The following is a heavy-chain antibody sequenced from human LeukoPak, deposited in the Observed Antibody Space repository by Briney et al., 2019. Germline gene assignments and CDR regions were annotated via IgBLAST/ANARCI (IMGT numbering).Heavy chain of an antibody. D-gene: IGHD3-10*01. J-gene: IGHJ4*02. CDR3: ARSTPGAVRGVIITTAILHNPLDY. Sequence: GASVKVSCKASGYTFTSYGISWVRQAPGQGLEWMGWISAYNGNTNYAQKLQGRVTMTTDTSTSTAYMELRSLRSDDTAVYYCARSTPGAVRGVIITTAILHNPLDYWGQGTLVTVSS. V-gene: IGHV1-18*01. CDR1: GYTFTSYG. CDR2: ISAYNGNT.